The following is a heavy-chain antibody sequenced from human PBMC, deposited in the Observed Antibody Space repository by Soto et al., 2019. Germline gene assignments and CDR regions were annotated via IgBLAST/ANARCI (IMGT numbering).Heavy chain of an antibody. CDR3: ARDPTTAYYYGSGSYWSRNCFDP. D-gene: IGHD3-10*01. CDR1: GGTFSSYA. CDR2: IIPIFGTA. V-gene: IGHV1-69*01. Sequence: QVQLVQSGAEVKKPGSSVKVSCKASGGTFSSYAISWVRQAPGQGLEWMGGIIPIFGTANYAQKFQGRVTITADESTSTAYMELSSLRSEDTAVYYCARDPTTAYYYGSGSYWSRNCFDPWGQGTLVTVSS. J-gene: IGHJ5*02.